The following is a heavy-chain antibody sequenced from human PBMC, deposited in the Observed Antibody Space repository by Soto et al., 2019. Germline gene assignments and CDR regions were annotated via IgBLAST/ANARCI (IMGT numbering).Heavy chain of an antibody. Sequence: EVQLVESGGGLVQPGGSLRLSCAASGFTXXSYSMNWVRQAPGKGLEWVSYISSSSSTIYYADSVKGRFTISRDNAKNSLYLQMNSLRAEDTAVYYCARANYYGSPGDFDYWGQGTLVTVSS. V-gene: IGHV3-48*01. CDR3: ARANYYGSPGDFDY. CDR1: GFTXXSYS. CDR2: ISSSSSTI. D-gene: IGHD3-10*01. J-gene: IGHJ4*02.